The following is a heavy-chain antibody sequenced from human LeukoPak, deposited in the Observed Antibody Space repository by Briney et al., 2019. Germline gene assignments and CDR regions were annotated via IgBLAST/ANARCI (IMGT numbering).Heavy chain of an antibody. CDR1: GFTFSSYG. CDR2: ISGSGGST. Sequence: GGSLRLSCAASGFTFSSYGMSWVRQAPGKGLEWVSAISGSGGSTYYADSVKGRFTISRGDSKNTLSLQMNSLRVEDTAVYYCARDLAWGAFDYWGQGTLVTVSS. D-gene: IGHD7-27*01. CDR3: ARDLAWGAFDY. J-gene: IGHJ4*02. V-gene: IGHV3-23*01.